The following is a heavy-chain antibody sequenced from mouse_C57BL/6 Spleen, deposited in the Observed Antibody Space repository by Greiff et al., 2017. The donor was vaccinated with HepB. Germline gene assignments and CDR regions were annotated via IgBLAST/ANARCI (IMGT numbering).Heavy chain of an antibody. CDR2: IYPRSGNT. CDR3: ARVGYDYDCDY. J-gene: IGHJ2*01. D-gene: IGHD2-4*01. CDR1: GYTFTSYG. V-gene: IGHV1-81*01. Sequence: LQESGAELARPGASVKLSCKASGYTFTSYGISWVKQRTGQGLEWIGEIYPRSGNTYYNEKFKGKATLTADKSSSTAYMELRSLTSEDSAVYFCARVGYDYDCDYWGQGTTLTVSS.